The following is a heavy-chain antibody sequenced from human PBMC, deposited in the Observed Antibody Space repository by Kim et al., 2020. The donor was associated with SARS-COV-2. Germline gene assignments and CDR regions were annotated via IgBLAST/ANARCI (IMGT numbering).Heavy chain of an antibody. Sequence: SETLSLTCTVSGGSISSYYWSWIRQPPGKGLEWIGYIYYSGSTNYNPSLKSRVTISVDTSKNQFSLKLSSVTAADTAVYYCARLSPGASCSGGSCYLACGGDCNDAFDIWGQGTMVTVSS. V-gene: IGHV4-59*01. J-gene: IGHJ3*02. D-gene: IGHD2-15*01. CDR2: IYYSGST. CDR3: ARLSPGASCSGGSCYLACGGDCNDAFDI. CDR1: GGSISSYY.